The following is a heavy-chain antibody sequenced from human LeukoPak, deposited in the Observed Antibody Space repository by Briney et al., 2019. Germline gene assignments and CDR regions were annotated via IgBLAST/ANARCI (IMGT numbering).Heavy chain of an antibody. D-gene: IGHD3-22*01. J-gene: IGHJ2*01. CDR3: ARDREYYYDSSGYYYFDL. CDR1: GFTFSSYS. CDR2: IYSGGST. Sequence: GGSLRLSCAASGFTFSSYSMNWVRQAPGKGLEWVSVIYSGGSTYYADSVKGRFTISRDNSKNTLYLQMNSLRAEDTAVYYCARDREYYYDSSGYYYFDLWGRGTLVTVSS. V-gene: IGHV3-66*01.